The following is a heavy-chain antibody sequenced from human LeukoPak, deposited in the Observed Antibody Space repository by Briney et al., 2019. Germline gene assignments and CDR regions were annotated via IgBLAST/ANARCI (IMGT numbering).Heavy chain of an antibody. D-gene: IGHD4-17*01. CDR1: GFAFSSYS. Sequence: GGSLRLSCAASGFAFSSYSMNWVRQAPGEGLEWLGYININGRITYYADSVKGRFTISRDNAKNSLYLQMNSLRAEDTAVYYCARAVHYGERLDYWGQGTLVTVSS. CDR3: ARAVHYGERLDY. J-gene: IGHJ4*02. V-gene: IGHV3-48*01. CDR2: ININGRIT.